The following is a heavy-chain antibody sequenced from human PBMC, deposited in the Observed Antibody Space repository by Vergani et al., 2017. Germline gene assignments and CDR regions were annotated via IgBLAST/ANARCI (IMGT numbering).Heavy chain of an antibody. V-gene: IGHV1-8*01. CDR3: ARSTDYPDDYVSSDYFRRTLDV. CDR2: MNPNSGTT. Sequence: QVQLVQSGAEVKKPGASVKVSCRASGYSFSSYDISWVRQATGQGLEWMGWMNPNSGTTGYAQKFQGRVTMTRNTSINTAYMGLSRLSFEDAAVDYCARSTDYPDDYVSSDYFRRTLDVWGKGTTVTVS. D-gene: IGHD4/OR15-4a*01. CDR1: GYSFSSYD. J-gene: IGHJ6*03.